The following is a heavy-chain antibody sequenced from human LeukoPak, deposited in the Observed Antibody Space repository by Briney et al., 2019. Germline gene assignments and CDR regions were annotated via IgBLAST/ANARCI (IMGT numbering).Heavy chain of an antibody. V-gene: IGHV3-7*01. J-gene: IGHJ5*02. CDR1: GFTFSGYW. D-gene: IGHD5-12*01. Sequence: GGSLSLSFAASGFTFSGYWMSWVRQAPGKGLEWVANTIQDGSEKYYADSVKGRFTISRDNAKNSLYLQMNSLRAEDTAVYYCARRGYSYGLDPWGQGTLVTVSS. CDR3: ARRGYSYGLDP. CDR2: TIQDGSEK.